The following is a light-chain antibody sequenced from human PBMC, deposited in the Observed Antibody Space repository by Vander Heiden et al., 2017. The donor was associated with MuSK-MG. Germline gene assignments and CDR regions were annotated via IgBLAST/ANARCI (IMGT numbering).Light chain of an antibody. Sequence: IVLTQSPLSLPVTPGEPASISCRSSQSLQSTNGYNYLDWYLQKPGQSPQLLIYLGSNRASGVPDRFSGSGSGTDFTLRISRVEAEDVGVYFCMQVLQTWTSGQGTKVEIK. V-gene: IGKV2-28*01. CDR2: LGS. CDR1: QSLQSTNGYNY. CDR3: MQVLQTWT. J-gene: IGKJ1*01.